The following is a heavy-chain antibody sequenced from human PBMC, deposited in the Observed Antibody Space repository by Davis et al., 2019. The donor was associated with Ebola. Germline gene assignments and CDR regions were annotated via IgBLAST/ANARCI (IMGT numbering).Heavy chain of an antibody. J-gene: IGHJ6*02. CDR3: ARCIPAGPNVQSPQNGMDV. V-gene: IGHV1-46*01. Sequence: AASVKVSCKASRYTFTSYYIHWVRQAPGQGLQWMGIINSSGCGYPTYAQKFEGRVTMTTDKYTSTIYMELRSLRSDDTAIYYCARCIPAGPNVQSPQNGMDVWGQGTTVTVSS. CDR1: RYTFTSYY. CDR2: INSSGCGYP. D-gene: IGHD1-20*01.